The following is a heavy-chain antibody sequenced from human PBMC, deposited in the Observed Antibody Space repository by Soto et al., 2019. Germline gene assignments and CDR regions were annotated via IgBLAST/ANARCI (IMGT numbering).Heavy chain of an antibody. CDR1: GGTFSSYT. D-gene: IGHD6-13*01. CDR2: IIPILGIA. CDR3: ARGQQLVRGGFDY. J-gene: IGHJ4*02. Sequence: QVQLVQSGAEVKKPGSSVKVSCKASGGTFSSYTISWVRQAPGQGLEWMGRIIPILGIANYAQKFQGRVTITADKSTSTAYMELSSLRSEDTAVYYWARGQQLVRGGFDYWGQGTLVTVSS. V-gene: IGHV1-69*02.